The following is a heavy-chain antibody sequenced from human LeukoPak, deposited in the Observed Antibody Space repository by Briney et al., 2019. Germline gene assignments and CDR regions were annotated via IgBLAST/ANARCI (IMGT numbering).Heavy chain of an antibody. J-gene: IGHJ4*02. V-gene: IGHV4-39*02. D-gene: IGHD3-16*01. CDR1: GGSISSSSYY. Sequence: SETLSLTCTVSGGSISSSSYYWGWIRQPPGKGLEWIGSIYYSGSTYYNPSLKSRVTISVDTSKNQFSLKLSSVTAADTAVYYCARDLGSHYWGQGTLVTVSS. CDR2: IYYSGST. CDR3: ARDLGSHY.